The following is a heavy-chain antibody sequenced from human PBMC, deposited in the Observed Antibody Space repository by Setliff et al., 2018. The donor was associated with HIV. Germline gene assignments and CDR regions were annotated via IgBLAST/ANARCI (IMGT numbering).Heavy chain of an antibody. V-gene: IGHV1-18*01. CDR3: ARHGVATGTPPYYNFYGMDV. Sequence: ASVKVSCKASGYSFINYGMSWVRQAPGQGLEWMGWISAYNGNIHYAQKLQGSLTVTTDTSTRTAYMELRSLTSDDTAVYYCARHGVATGTPPYYNFYGMDVWGQGTTVTVSS. D-gene: IGHD2-21*02. CDR1: GYSFINYG. J-gene: IGHJ6*02. CDR2: ISAYNGNI.